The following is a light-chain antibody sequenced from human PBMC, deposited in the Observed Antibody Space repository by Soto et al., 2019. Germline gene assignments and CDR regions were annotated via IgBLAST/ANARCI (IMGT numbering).Light chain of an antibody. CDR1: SSDVGGYNY. J-gene: IGLJ1*01. CDR2: DVS. CDR3: CSYAGSYTFVV. V-gene: IGLV2-11*01. Sequence: QSALAQPRSVSGSPGQSVTISCTGTSSDVGGYNYASWYQQHPGKAPKLMIYDVSKRPSGVPDRFSGSKSGNTASLTISGLQAEDEADYYCCSYAGSYTFVVFGTGTKVTVL.